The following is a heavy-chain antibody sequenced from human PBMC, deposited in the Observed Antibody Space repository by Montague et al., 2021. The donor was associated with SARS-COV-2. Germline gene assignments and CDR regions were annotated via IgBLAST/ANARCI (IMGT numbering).Heavy chain of an antibody. V-gene: IGHV6-1*01. CDR3: ARATEWRGYYYYYYMDV. CDR1: GDSVSSNSAA. D-gene: IGHD1-14*01. Sequence: CAISGDSVSSNSAAWNWNKQSPSIGFEWLGRTYYRSRWFNDAVSIGSRITINPDTSKNQFSLQLTSVTPEDTAVYYCARATEWRGYYYYYYMDVWGKGTTVTVSS. J-gene: IGHJ6*03. CDR2: TYYRSRWFN.